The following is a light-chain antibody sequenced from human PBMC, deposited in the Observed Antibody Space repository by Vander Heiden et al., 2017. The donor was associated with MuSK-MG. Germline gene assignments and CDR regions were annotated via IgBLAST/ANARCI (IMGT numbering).Light chain of an antibody. Sequence: HMTPSPPSLSASVGDRVTIICRATQNIGNYLNGYQQKVGKAPQLLIYAATRLQSGVPSRCSGSGSGTEFTLSISSLQREDFATYYCQQGYTKPLTFGGGTKVEIK. CDR2: AAT. CDR3: QQGYTKPLT. CDR1: QNIGNY. J-gene: IGKJ4*01. V-gene: IGKV1-39*01.